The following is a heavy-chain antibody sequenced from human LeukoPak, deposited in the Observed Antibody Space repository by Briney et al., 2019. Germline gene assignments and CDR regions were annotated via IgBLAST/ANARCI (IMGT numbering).Heavy chain of an antibody. Sequence: SETLSLTCAVSGGSISSTSYYWAWIRQPPGKGLEWIGTIYYSGSTYHNPSLKSRVTMSVGTSRNQFSLKLSSVDAADTAVYYCAKTGVRYFDSSGLYAFDFWGQGTTVTVSS. J-gene: IGHJ3*01. V-gene: IGHV4-39*01. CDR3: AKTGVRYFDSSGLYAFDF. CDR2: IYYSGST. D-gene: IGHD3-22*01. CDR1: GGSISSTSYY.